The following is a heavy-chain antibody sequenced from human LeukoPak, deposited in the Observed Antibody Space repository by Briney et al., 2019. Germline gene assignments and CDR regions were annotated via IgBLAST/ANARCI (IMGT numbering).Heavy chain of an antibody. CDR3: ARAGSSGWYSRNFDY. Sequence: KPGGSLRLSCAASGFTFSSYSMNWVRQAPGKGLEWVSSISSSSSYIYYADSVKGRSTISRDNAKNSLYLQMNSLRAEDTAVYYCARAGSSGWYSRNFDYWGQGTLVTVSS. CDR2: ISSSSSYI. D-gene: IGHD6-19*01. J-gene: IGHJ4*02. V-gene: IGHV3-21*01. CDR1: GFTFSSYS.